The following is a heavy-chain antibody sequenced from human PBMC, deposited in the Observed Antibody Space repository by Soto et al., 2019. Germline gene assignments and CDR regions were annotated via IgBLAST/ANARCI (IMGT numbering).Heavy chain of an antibody. D-gene: IGHD4-17*01. V-gene: IGHV4-39*01. J-gene: IGHJ4*02. CDR3: ATHPPYGPLDH. Sequence: QLQLQESGPGLVKPSETLSLTCTVSGGSISSSSNHWGWIRQPPGKGLEWIGNIYYSENTYYNPSLKSRVTISVDTSKNQFSLRLTSVTAADTAVYYCATHPPYGPLDHWAQGTLVTVSS. CDR2: IYYSENT. CDR1: GGSISSSSNH.